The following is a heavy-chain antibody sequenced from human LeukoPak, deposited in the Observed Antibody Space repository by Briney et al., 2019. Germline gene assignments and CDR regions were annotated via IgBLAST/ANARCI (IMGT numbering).Heavy chain of an antibody. CDR3: ARANNSSWHN. V-gene: IGHV3-7*01. CDR1: GFTFSSNW. CDR2: IKPDGSAE. Sequence: GGSLRLSCATSGFTFSSNWMSWVRHAPGRGLEWVANIKPDGSAEYYAASVKGRFTVSRDNAKNSLYLQMNSLRVEDTAVYYCARANNSSWHNWGQGTLVAVSS. J-gene: IGHJ4*02. D-gene: IGHD6-13*01.